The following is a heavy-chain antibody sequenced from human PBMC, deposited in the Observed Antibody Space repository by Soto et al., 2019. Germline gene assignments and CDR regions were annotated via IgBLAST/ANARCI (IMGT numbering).Heavy chain of an antibody. CDR2: ISYDGSNK. Sequence: QVQLVESGGGVVQPGRSLRLSCAASGFTFSSYAMHWVRQAPGKGLEGVAVISYDGSNKYYADSVKGRFTISRDNSKNTLYLQMNSLRAEDTAVYYCAREGYSYGYFDYWGQGTLVTVSS. CDR3: AREGYSYGYFDY. V-gene: IGHV3-30-3*01. CDR1: GFTFSSYA. J-gene: IGHJ4*02. D-gene: IGHD5-18*01.